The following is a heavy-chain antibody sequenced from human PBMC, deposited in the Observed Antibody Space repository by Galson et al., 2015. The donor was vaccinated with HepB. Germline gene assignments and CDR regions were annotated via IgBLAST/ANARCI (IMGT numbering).Heavy chain of an antibody. V-gene: IGHV3-11*06. J-gene: IGHJ4*02. CDR3: ARHFYGSGTHGAFDY. CDR1: GFTFSDYY. D-gene: IGHD3-10*01. Sequence: SLRLSCAASGFTFSDYYMSWIRQAPGKGLEWVSYISRSSSYTNYADSVKGRFTISRDNAKNSLFLQMNSLRAEDTAVYYCARHFYGSGTHGAFDYWGQGTLVTVSS. CDR2: ISRSSSYT.